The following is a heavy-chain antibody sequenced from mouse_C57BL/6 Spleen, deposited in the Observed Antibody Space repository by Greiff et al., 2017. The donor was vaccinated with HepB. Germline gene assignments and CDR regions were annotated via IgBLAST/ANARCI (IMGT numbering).Heavy chain of an antibody. CDR1: GYTFTSYW. CDR3: ARSLYDSPQFAY. CDR2: INPSSGYT. V-gene: IGHV1-7*01. J-gene: IGHJ3*01. Sequence: QVQLQQSGAELAKPGASVKLSCKASGYTFTSYWMPWVKQRPGQGLAWIGYINPSSGYTKYNQKFKDKATLTADKSSSTAYMQLSSLTYEDSAGYYWARSLYDSPQFAYWGQGTLVTVSA. D-gene: IGHD1-1*01.